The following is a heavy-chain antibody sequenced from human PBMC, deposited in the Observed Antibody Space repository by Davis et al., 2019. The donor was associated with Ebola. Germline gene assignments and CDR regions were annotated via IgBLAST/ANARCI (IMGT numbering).Heavy chain of an antibody. CDR2: IRSKAYGGTT. J-gene: IGHJ4*02. V-gene: IGHV3-49*04. CDR1: GFTFGDYA. D-gene: IGHD5-24*01. CDR3: TRDGPRDGNNHY. Sequence: PGGSLRLSCTASGFTFGDYAMSWVRQAPGKGREWIGFIRSKAYGGTTEYAASVKGRFTISRDDSKSIAYLQMNSLKTEDTAVYYCTRDGPRDGNNHYWGQGTLVTVSS.